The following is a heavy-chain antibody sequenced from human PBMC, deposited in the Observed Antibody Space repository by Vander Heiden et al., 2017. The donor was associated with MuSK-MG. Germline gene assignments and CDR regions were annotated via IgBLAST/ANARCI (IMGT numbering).Heavy chain of an antibody. V-gene: IGHV4-34*02. CDR1: GVSSRRYS. D-gene: IGHD1-26*01. Sequence: QVQLQQWRAGLLKPSGALSLTCAVCGVSSRRYSWPWNRQPRGHGRERVGEINHSRCSHYNPSLKSRVTISLDTSENRFSLKLSSVTSSDTAVYYCSRCLVGPSMSYWGQGSLVTVSS. CDR3: SRCLVGPSMSY. CDR2: INHSRCS. J-gene: IGHJ4*02.